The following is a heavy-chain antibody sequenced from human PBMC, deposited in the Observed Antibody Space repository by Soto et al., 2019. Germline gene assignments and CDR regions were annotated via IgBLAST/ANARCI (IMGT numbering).Heavy chain of an antibody. CDR2: ISAYNGNT. V-gene: IGHV1-18*04. D-gene: IGHD2-2*01. CDR1: GYSFTSYG. J-gene: IGHJ6*02. Sequence: ASVKVSCKASGYSFTSYGISWVRQAPGQGLEWMGWISAYNGNTNYEQKLQGRVTMTTDTSTSTAYMELRSLRSDDTAVYYCARVRCSSTSCYFGEDYYNYGLDLWGQGTTVTVSS. CDR3: ARVRCSSTSCYFGEDYYNYGLDL.